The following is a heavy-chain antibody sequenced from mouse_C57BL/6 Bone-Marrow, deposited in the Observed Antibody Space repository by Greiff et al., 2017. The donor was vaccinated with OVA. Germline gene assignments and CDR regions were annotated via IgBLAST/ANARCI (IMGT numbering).Heavy chain of an antibody. CDR2: IDPSDSYT. CDR3: ARRDGNYWYFDV. V-gene: IGHV1-69*01. CDR1: GYTFTSYW. J-gene: IGHJ1*03. Sequence: QVQLQQPGAELVMPGASVKLSCKASGYTFTSYWMHWVKQRPGQGLEWIGEIDPSDSYTNYNQKFKGKSTLTVDKSSSTAYMQLSSLTSEDSAVYDCARRDGNYWYFDVWGTGTTVTVSS. D-gene: IGHD2-1*01.